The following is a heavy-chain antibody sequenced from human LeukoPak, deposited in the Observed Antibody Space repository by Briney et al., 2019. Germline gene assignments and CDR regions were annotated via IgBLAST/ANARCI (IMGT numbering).Heavy chain of an antibody. J-gene: IGHJ3*02. Sequence: GGSLRLSCAASGFTFSSYAMHWVRQAPGKGLEYVSAISSNGGSTYYANSVKGRFTISRDNSKNTLYLQMGSLRAEDMAAYYCARDRSSVVPGRDAFDIWGQGTMVTVSS. CDR1: GFTFSSYA. V-gene: IGHV3-64*01. CDR3: ARDRSSVVPGRDAFDI. CDR2: ISSNGGST. D-gene: IGHD1-14*01.